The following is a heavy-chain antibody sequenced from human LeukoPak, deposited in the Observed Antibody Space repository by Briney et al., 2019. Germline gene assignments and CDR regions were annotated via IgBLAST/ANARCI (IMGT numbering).Heavy chain of an antibody. J-gene: IGHJ3*02. Sequence: PSETLSLTCTVSGGSISSGGYYWSWIRQPPGKGLEWIGYIYHSGSTYYNPSLKSRVTISVDTSKNQFSLKLSSVTAADTAVYYCARQGHVLRFLRIWGQGTMVTVSS. V-gene: IGHV4-30-2*01. CDR2: IYHSGST. D-gene: IGHD3-3*01. CDR1: GGSISSGGYY. CDR3: ARQGHVLRFLRI.